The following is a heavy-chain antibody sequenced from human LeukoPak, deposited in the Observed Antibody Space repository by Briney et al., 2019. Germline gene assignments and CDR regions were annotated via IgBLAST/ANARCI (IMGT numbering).Heavy chain of an antibody. V-gene: IGHV4-59*08. CDR1: GASVSSDY. J-gene: IGHJ5*02. D-gene: IGHD2/OR15-2a*01. Sequence: PSETLSLTWTVSGASVSSDYWSWVRQSPRKGLEWIGYIYHSGHTMSNPSLKSRVSLSLDTSNNQFSLKLSSVTAADTAVYYCARHPFQYPFDHWGQGTVVSVSS. CDR3: ARHPFQYPFDH. CDR2: IYHSGHT.